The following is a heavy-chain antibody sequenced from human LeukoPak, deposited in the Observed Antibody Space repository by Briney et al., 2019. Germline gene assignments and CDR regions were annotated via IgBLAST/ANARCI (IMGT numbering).Heavy chain of an antibody. J-gene: IGHJ4*02. CDR1: GFTFSSYG. D-gene: IGHD3-9*01. CDR3: AKTAPWYDILTGYYSF. CDR2: ISYDGSNK. Sequence: GGSLRLSCAASGFTFSSYGMHWVRQAPGKGLEWVAVISYDGSNKYYADSVKGRFTISRDNSKNTLYLQMNSLRAEDTAVHYCAKTAPWYDILTGYYSFWGQGTLVTVSS. V-gene: IGHV3-30*18.